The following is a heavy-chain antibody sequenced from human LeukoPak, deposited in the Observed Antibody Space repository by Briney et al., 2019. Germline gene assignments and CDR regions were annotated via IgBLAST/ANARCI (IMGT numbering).Heavy chain of an antibody. CDR1: GGSISSGSYY. V-gene: IGHV4-61*02. CDR3: ARVGSRDGYNFFDY. J-gene: IGHJ4*02. Sequence: SQTLSLTCTVPGGSISSGSYYWNWIRQPAGKGLEWIGRIYTSGSTNYNPSLKSRVTISVDTSKNQFSLKLSSVTAADTAVYYCARVGSRDGYNFFDYWGQGTLVTVSS. CDR2: IYTSGST. D-gene: IGHD5-24*01.